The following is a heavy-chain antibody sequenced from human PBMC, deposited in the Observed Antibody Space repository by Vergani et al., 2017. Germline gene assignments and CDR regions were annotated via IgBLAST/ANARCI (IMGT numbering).Heavy chain of an antibody. D-gene: IGHD2-2*02. CDR3: ANRYCSRTSWYKRGGVFDY. Sequence: QVQLVQSGAEVKKPGSSVKVSCKASGGTFSSYAISWVRQAPGQGLEWMGGIIPIFGTANYAQKFQGRVTITADESTSTAYMELSSLRSEDTAVYYCANRYCSRTSWYKRGGVFDYWGQGTLVTVSS. J-gene: IGHJ4*02. CDR2: IIPIFGTA. CDR1: GGTFSSYA. V-gene: IGHV1-69*01.